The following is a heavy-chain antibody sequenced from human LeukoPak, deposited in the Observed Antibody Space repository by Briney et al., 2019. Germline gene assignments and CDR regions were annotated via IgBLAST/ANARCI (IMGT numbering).Heavy chain of an antibody. CDR2: IGTSGGST. V-gene: IGHV3-23*01. Sequence: GESLRLSCAASGFTFSSYAMNWVRQAPGQGLERVSTIGTSGGSTYYADSVKGRFNISRNNSENTLYLQMNSLGAEDTALYYCAKSTWGRFFDWLPLDYWGQGTLVTVSS. J-gene: IGHJ4*02. CDR3: AKSTWGRFFDWLPLDY. D-gene: IGHD3-9*01. CDR1: GFTFSSYA.